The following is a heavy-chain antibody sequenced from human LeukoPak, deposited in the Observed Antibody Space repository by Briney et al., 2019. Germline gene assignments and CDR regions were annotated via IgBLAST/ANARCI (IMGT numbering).Heavy chain of an antibody. D-gene: IGHD3-10*01. V-gene: IGHV4-30-4*01. CDR2: IYYSGST. CDR3: ARDRGACYYGSGSKYYFDY. Sequence: SETLSLTCTVSSGSISSGDYYWSWIRQPPGKGLEWIGYIYYSGSTYYNPSLKSRVTISVDTSKNQFSLKLSSVTAADTAVYYCARDRGACYYGSGSKYYFDYWGQGTLVTVSS. CDR1: SGSISSGDYY. J-gene: IGHJ4*02.